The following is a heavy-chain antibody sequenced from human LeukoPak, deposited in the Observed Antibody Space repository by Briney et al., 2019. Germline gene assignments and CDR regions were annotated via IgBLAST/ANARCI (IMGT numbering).Heavy chain of an antibody. CDR2: INHSGST. V-gene: IGHV4-34*01. D-gene: IGHD1-26*01. CDR1: GGSSSGYY. CDR3: ARRREGAPDY. Sequence: PSETLSLTCAVYGGSSSGYYWSWIRQPPGKGLEWIGEINHSGSTNYNPSLKSRVTISVDTSKNQFSLKLSSVTAADTAVYYCARRREGAPDYWGQGTLVTVSS. J-gene: IGHJ4*02.